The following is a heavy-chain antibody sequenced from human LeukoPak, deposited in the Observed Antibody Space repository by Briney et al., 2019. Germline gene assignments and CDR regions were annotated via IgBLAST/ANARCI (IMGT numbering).Heavy chain of an antibody. D-gene: IGHD1-14*01. Sequence: PGGSLRLSCAASGFTFSSYEMNWVRQAPGKGLEWVSYISSSGSTIYYADSVKGRFTISRDNAKNPLYLQMNSLRAEDTAVHYCARDNPLYYFDYWGQGTLVTVSS. J-gene: IGHJ4*02. CDR2: ISSSGSTI. CDR1: GFTFSSYE. CDR3: ARDNPLYYFDY. V-gene: IGHV3-48*03.